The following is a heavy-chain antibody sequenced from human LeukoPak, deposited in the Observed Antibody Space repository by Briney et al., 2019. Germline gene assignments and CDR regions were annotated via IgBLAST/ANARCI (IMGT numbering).Heavy chain of an antibody. CDR1: VFTFNICC. Sequence: GGSLRLSCAASVFTFNICCVICVPHSPGGGLECVSNIKQDGCEIYHVDSVKGRFTISRDNAKNSLYLQMTSLRAEDTPVYYCAGTPLWFGELLLDYWGQGTLVTVSS. D-gene: IGHD3-10*01. V-gene: IGHV3-7*03. J-gene: IGHJ4*02. CDR3: AGTPLWFGELLLDY. CDR2: IKQDGCEI.